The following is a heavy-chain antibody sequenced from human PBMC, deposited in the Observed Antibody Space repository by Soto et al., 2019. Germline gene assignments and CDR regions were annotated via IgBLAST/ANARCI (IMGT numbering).Heavy chain of an antibody. CDR3: ERDRNLDYYYYYGMDV. CDR1: GFTFSSYS. CDR2: ISSSSSYI. Sequence: GGSLRLSCAASGFTFSSYSMNWVRQAPGKGLEWVSSISSSSSYIYYADSVKGRFTISRDNAKNSLYLQMNSLRAEDTDVYYCERDRNLDYYYYYGMDVWGQGTTVTVSS. D-gene: IGHD1-1*01. V-gene: IGHV3-21*01. J-gene: IGHJ6*02.